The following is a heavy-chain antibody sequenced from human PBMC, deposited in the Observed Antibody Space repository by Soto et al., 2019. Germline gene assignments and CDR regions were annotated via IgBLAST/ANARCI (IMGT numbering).Heavy chain of an antibody. D-gene: IGHD4-17*01. Sequence: GGSLRLSCAASGFTFSSYGMHWVRQAPGKGLEWVAVIWYDGSNKYYADSVKGRFTISRDNSKNTLYLQMNSLRAEDTAVYYCARAPLGERTSSLDYWGQGTLVTVSS. CDR2: IWYDGSNK. V-gene: IGHV3-33*01. CDR1: GFTFSSYG. CDR3: ARAPLGERTSSLDY. J-gene: IGHJ4*02.